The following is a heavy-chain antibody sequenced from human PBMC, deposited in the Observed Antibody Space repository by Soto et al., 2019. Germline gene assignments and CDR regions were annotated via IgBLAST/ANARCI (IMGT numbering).Heavy chain of an antibody. J-gene: IGHJ6*02. CDR1: GGSISSRDYY. Sequence: QVQLQESGPGLVKPSQTLSLTCTVSGGSISSRDYYWTWVRQSPGKGLEWIGYIYYSGSTFYNPSIKGRVSISVDTSKNQFSLKVRSVTAADTAVYYCARDVISDDDYIISMDVWGQGTTVTVS. V-gene: IGHV4-30-4*01. CDR2: IYYSGST. CDR3: ARDVISDDDYIISMDV. D-gene: IGHD4-4*01.